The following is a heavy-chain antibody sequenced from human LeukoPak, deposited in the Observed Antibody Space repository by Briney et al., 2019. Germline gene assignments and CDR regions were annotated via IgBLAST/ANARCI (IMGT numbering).Heavy chain of an antibody. CDR3: ARDTYYYDSSGLTTIDY. J-gene: IGHJ4*02. CDR2: IQTSGIT. CDR1: GGSISSSSYY. D-gene: IGHD3-22*01. Sequence: PSETLSLTCTVSGGSISSSSYYWGWIRQPPGKGLEWIGRIQTSGITNYNPSLKSRVTMSVDMSKNQFSLKLSSVTAADTAVYYCARDTYYYDSSGLTTIDYWGQGTLATVSS. V-gene: IGHV4-39*07.